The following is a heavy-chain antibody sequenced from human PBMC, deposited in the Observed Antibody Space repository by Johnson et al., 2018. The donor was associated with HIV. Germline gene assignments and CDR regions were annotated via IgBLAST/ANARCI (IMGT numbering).Heavy chain of an antibody. CDR1: GFTFSDYY. CDR2: ISSSGSTI. V-gene: IGHV3-11*04. D-gene: IGHD3-16*01. CDR3: ARGRYYDYVWGSYQEEGDI. Sequence: QVQLVESGGGVVQPGRSLRLSCAASGFTFSDYYMSWIRQAPGKGLEWVSYISSSGSTIYYADSVKGRFTISRDNAKNSLYLQMNSLRAEDTAVYYCARGRYYDYVWGSYQEEGDIWGQGTMVTVSS. J-gene: IGHJ3*02.